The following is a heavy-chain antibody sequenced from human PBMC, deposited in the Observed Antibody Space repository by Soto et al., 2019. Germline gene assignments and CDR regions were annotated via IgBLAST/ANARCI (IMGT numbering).Heavy chain of an antibody. J-gene: IGHJ6*02. CDR1: GGSFSGYY. V-gene: IGHV4-34*01. CDR2: INHSGST. CDR3: ARGQVYYDFWSGYYGSYCGMDV. Sequence: PSETLSLTCAVYGGSFSGYYWSWIRQPPGKGLEWIGEINHSGSTNYNPSLKGRVTISVDTSKNQFSLKLSSVTAADTAVYYCARGQVYYDFWSGYYGSYCGMDVWGQGTTVTVS. D-gene: IGHD3-3*01.